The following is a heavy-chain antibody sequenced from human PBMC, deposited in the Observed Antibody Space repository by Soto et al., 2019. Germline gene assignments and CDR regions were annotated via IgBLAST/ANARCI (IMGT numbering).Heavy chain of an antibody. CDR3: AMDNGGVWSVPRGDSYAYYGMDV. Sequence: EVQLVESGGDLVQPGGSLRLSCAASGFTFGDHAMHWVRQVPGRGLEWVSGISWDSGTIDYGDSVKGRFTISRDNAKNSLYLQMNSLRPEDTAFYFCAMDNGGVWSVPRGDSYAYYGMDVWGQGTTVTVSS. V-gene: IGHV3-9*01. J-gene: IGHJ6*02. CDR1: GFTFGDHA. CDR2: ISWDSGTI. D-gene: IGHD3-3*01.